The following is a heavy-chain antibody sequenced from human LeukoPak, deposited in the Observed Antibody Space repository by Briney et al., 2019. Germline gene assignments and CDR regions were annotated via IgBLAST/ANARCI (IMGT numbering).Heavy chain of an antibody. CDR1: GFTFSSYW. CDR3: ARMGVAANSYFDY. V-gene: IGHV3-74*01. D-gene: IGHD2-15*01. CDR2: INSDGSST. Sequence: PGGSLRLSCAASGFTFSSYWLHWVRQAPGKGLVWVSRINSDGSSTSYADSVKGRFTISRDNAKNTLYLQMNSLRAEDTAVYYCARMGVAANSYFDYWGQGTLVTVSS. J-gene: IGHJ4*02.